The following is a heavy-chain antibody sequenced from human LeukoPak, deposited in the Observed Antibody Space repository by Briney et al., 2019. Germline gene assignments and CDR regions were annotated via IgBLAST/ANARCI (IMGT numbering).Heavy chain of an antibody. J-gene: IGHJ6*03. V-gene: IGHV3-23*01. CDR3: AKQGSSIAARGYYYMDV. Sequence: PGGSLRLSCAASRFTFSSYAMSWVRQAPGKGLEWVSAISGSGDSTYYADSVKGRFTISRDNSKNTLYLQMNSLRAEDTAVYYCAKQGSSIAARGYYYMDVWGKGTTVTVSS. CDR2: ISGSGDST. D-gene: IGHD6-6*01. CDR1: RFTFSSYA.